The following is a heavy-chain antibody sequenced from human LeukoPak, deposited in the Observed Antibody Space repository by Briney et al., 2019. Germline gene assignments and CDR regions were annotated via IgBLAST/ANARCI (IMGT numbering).Heavy chain of an antibody. CDR2: ISSSGSTI. D-gene: IGHD5-24*01. Sequence: GGSLRLSCTASGFTFSDYYMSWIRQAPGKGLEWVSYISSSGSTIYYADSVKGRFTISRDNAKNSLYLQMNSLRAEDTAVYYCARDHGAWLQEGDDAFDIWGQGTMVTVSS. V-gene: IGHV3-11*01. CDR3: ARDHGAWLQEGDDAFDI. J-gene: IGHJ3*02. CDR1: GFTFSDYY.